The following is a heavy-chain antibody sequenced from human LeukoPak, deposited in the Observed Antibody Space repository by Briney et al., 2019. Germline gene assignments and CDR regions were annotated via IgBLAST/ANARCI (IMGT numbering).Heavy chain of an antibody. CDR2: ISTYNGDT. D-gene: IGHD3-22*01. V-gene: IGHV1-18*01. J-gene: IGHJ4*02. CDR3: ARLPDYDNSVYTSSIDY. CDR1: GYTFTSYG. Sequence: ASVTVSCKASGYTFTSYGMNWVRQAPGQGLEWMGWISTYNGDTNYTQKLQDRLTMTTDTSTSTAYMELRSLRSDDTAVYYCARLPDYDNSVYTSSIDYWGQGTLVTVSS.